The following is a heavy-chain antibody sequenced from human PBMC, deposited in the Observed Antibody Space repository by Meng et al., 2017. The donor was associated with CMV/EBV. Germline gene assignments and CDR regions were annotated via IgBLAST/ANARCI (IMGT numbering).Heavy chain of an antibody. CDR3: ARGQDYDFWSGSY. CDR2: ISSSSSTI. J-gene: IGHJ4*02. CDR1: GFPFSSYS. Sequence: LIRAASGFPFSSYSMNWARQAPGKGLEWVSYISSSSSTIYYADSAKGRLTISRDNAKNSLHLQMNSLRAEDTAVYYCARGQDYDFWSGSYWGQGTLVTVSS. D-gene: IGHD3-3*01. V-gene: IGHV3-48*04.